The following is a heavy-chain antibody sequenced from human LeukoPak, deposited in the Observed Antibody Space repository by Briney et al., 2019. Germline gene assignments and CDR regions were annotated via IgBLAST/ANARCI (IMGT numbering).Heavy chain of an antibody. CDR2: INPNSGGT. V-gene: IGHV1-2*02. CDR1: GYTFTGYY. J-gene: IGHJ5*02. Sequence: GASVKVSCKASGYTFTGYYMHWVRQAPGQGLEWMGRINPNSGGTNYAQKFQGRVTMTRDTSISTAYMELSRLRSDDTAVYYCARNFAPVVPWFDPWGQGTLVTVSS. D-gene: IGHD4-23*01. CDR3: ARNFAPVVPWFDP.